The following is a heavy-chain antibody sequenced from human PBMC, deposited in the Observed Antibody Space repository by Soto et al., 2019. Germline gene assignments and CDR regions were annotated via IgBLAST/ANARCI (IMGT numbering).Heavy chain of an antibody. CDR3: VLPAAFDH. CDR2: SNSNSGNS. D-gene: IGHD6-13*01. Sequence: ASVKVSCKASGYTFTSYNINWVRQAPGQGLEWVAGSNSNSGNSNHAQKFRGRLTVTRDTSISTAYMELSSLRSDDTAVYYCVLPAAFDHWGPGTLVTVSS. J-gene: IGHJ4*02. CDR1: GYTFTSYN. V-gene: IGHV1-8*01.